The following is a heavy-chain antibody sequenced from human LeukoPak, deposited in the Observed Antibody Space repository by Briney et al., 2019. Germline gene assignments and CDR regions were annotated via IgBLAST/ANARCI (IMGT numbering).Heavy chain of an antibody. CDR1: GGSISTYY. J-gene: IGHJ6*03. CDR3: ARWYYYYMDV. CDR2: IYYSGST. V-gene: IGHV4-59*01. Sequence: SETLSLTCTVSGGSISTYYWSWIRQPPGKGLEWIGYIYYSGSTNYNPSLKSRVTISVDTSKNQFSLKLSSVTAADTAVYYCARWYYYYMDVWGKGTTVTVSS.